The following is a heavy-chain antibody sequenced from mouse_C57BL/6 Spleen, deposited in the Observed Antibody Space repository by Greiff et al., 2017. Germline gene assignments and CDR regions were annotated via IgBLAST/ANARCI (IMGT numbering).Heavy chain of an antibody. Sequence: QVQLQQPGAELVRPGTSVTLSCKASGYTFTSYWMHWVKQRPGQGLEWIGVIDPSDSYTNYNQKFKGKATLTVDTSSSTAYMQRSSLTSEDSAVYYCARSDYDAPGYFDVWGTGTTGTVSS. J-gene: IGHJ1*03. V-gene: IGHV1-59*01. D-gene: IGHD2-4*01. CDR1: GYTFTSYW. CDR3: ARSDYDAPGYFDV. CDR2: IDPSDSYT.